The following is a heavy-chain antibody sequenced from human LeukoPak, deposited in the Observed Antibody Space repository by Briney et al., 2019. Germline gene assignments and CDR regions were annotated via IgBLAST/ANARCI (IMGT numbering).Heavy chain of an antibody. V-gene: IGHV1-18*01. CDR2: ISDYNGNT. CDR3: ARDLYRDSLPVSWFDP. Sequence: VASVKISCKASGYTFTSYGISWVRQAPGQGLEWMGWISDYNGNTNYAQKLQGRVTMTTDTSTSTAYMELRSLRSDDTAVYYCARDLYRDSLPVSWFDPWGQGTLVTVSS. J-gene: IGHJ5*02. D-gene: IGHD4-11*01. CDR1: GYTFTSYG.